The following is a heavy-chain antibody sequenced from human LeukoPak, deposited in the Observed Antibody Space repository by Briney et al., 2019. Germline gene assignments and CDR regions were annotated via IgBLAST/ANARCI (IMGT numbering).Heavy chain of an antibody. Sequence: SVKVSCKASGGTFSSYAISWVRQAPGQGLEWMGGIIPIFGTANYAQKFQGRVTITADESTSTAYMELRSLRSDDTAVYYCARLSDFGDYKDIWGQGTMVTVSS. CDR3: ARLSDFGDYKDI. CDR2: IIPIFGTA. CDR1: GGTFSSYA. J-gene: IGHJ3*02. V-gene: IGHV1-69*13. D-gene: IGHD4-17*01.